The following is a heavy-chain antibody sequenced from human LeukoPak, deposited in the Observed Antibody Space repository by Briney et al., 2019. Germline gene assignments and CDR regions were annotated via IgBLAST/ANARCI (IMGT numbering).Heavy chain of an antibody. CDR2: MNPNRGNT. CDR1: GYTFTSYD. J-gene: IGHJ1*01. CDR3: ARVFLSSGYYAQYFQH. V-gene: IGHV1-8*02. Sequence: ASVKVSCKASGYTFTSYDINWVRQATGQGLEWMGWMNPNRGNTGYAQKFQGRVTMTRNTTINTAYMELSSLRSEDTAVYYCARVFLSSGYYAQYFQHWGQGTLVTVSS. D-gene: IGHD3-22*01.